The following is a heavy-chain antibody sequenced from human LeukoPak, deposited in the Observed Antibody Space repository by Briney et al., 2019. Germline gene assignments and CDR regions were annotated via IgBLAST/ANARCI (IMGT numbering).Heavy chain of an antibody. CDR2: INPNSGDT. Sequence: ASVKVSCKASGYTFTAYHMHWLRQPPGQGPEWMGWINPNSGDTYYAKNFQARVTMTRDTSITTDYMDLSSLKSDDTAVYYCARGSSTWAHFDYWGQGTLVTVSS. D-gene: IGHD6-13*01. V-gene: IGHV1-2*02. CDR1: GYTFTAYH. J-gene: IGHJ4*02. CDR3: ARGSSTWAHFDY.